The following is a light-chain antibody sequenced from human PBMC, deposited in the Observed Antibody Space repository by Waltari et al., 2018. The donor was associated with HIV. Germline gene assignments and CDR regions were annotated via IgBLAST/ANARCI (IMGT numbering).Light chain of an antibody. CDR3: AAWDGSLNGYV. V-gene: IGLV1-44*01. Sequence: QSVLTQPPSASGTPGQWVTISCSGSTSNIGSNTVNWDQQLQQSAPRLLMLGTMRRTAGVHNRLSGSKSDTSASLAIGGLQSEDEADYYCAAWDGSLNGYVFGTGAKVTVL. CDR2: GTM. J-gene: IGLJ1*01. CDR1: TSNIGSNT.